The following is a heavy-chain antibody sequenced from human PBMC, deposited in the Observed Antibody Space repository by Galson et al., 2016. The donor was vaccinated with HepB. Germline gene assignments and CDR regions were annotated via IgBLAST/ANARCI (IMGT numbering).Heavy chain of an antibody. CDR3: ARNIAATGAFYYYGMDV. J-gene: IGHJ6*02. D-gene: IGHD6-13*01. CDR2: IRQDGSEK. CDR1: GFTFSNYW. Sequence: SCAASGFTFSNYWMSWVRLAPGKGLEWVANIRQDGSEKFYVDSVKGRFIISRDNAKNSLNLQMNSLRAEDAAVYYCARNIAATGAFYYYGMDVWGRGTTVTVSS. V-gene: IGHV3-7*01.